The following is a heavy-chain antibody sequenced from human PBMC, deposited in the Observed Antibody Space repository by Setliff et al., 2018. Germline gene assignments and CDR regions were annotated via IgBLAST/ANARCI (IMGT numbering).Heavy chain of an antibody. CDR2: ISPSGST. J-gene: IGHJ4*02. V-gene: IGHV4-61*09. CDR1: GASITSGGFY. Sequence: SETLSLTCSVSGASITSGGFYWTWIRQPAGKGLEWIGHISPSGSTTYNPSVKSRVTISLDTSKNQFFLNLDSVTAADTALYYCARESRFGYSGYDCAFDYWGQGMLVTVSS. D-gene: IGHD5-12*01. CDR3: ARESRFGYSGYDCAFDY.